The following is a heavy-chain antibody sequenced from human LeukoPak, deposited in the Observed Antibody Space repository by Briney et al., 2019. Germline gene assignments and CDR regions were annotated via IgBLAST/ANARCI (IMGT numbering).Heavy chain of an antibody. D-gene: IGHD4-23*01. Sequence: PGGSLRLSCAASGFTFSTYSMNWVRQAPGKGLEWVSSISSSSSYIYYADSVKGRFTISRDNAKNSLYLQMNSLRAEDTAVYYYARGYGGQTDDAFDIWGQGTKVTVSS. V-gene: IGHV3-21*01. CDR2: ISSSSSYI. CDR1: GFTFSTYS. J-gene: IGHJ3*02. CDR3: ARGYGGQTDDAFDI.